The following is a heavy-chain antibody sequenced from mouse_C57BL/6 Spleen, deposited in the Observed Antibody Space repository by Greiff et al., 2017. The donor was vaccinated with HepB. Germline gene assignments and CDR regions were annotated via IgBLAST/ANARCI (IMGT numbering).Heavy chain of an antibody. CDR1: GYTFTEYT. CDR3: AREDGNYGYFDV. CDR2: FYPGSGSI. J-gene: IGHJ1*03. V-gene: IGHV1-62-2*01. Sequence: VQVVESGAELVKPGASVKLSCKASGYTFTEYTIHWVKQRSGQGLEWIGWFYPGSGSIKYNEKFKDKATLTADKSSSTVYMELSRLTSEDSAVYFCAREDGNYGYFDVWGTGTTVTVSS. D-gene: IGHD2-1*01.